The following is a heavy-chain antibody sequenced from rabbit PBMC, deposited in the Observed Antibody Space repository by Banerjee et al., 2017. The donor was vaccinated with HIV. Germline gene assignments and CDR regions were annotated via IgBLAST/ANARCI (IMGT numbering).Heavy chain of an antibody. Sequence: QEQLVESGGGLVQPEGSLTLTCKASGFDFSSNAMCWVRQAPGKGLEWIACFGSSGRTYYATWAKGRFTISKTSSTTVTLQMTSLTAADTATYFCARRGGGYDLWGPGTLVTVS. V-gene: IGHV1S45*01. CDR1: GFDFSSNA. J-gene: IGHJ6*01. CDR3: ARRGGGYDL. CDR2: FGSSGRT. D-gene: IGHD1-1*01.